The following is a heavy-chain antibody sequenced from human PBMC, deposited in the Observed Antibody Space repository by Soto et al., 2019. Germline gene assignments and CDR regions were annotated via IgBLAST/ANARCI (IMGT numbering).Heavy chain of an antibody. V-gene: IGHV3-9*01. CDR2: ISWNSGSI. D-gene: IGHD3-9*01. CDR3: AKGRYDILPGRGAFDI. J-gene: IGHJ3*02. CDR1: GFTFDDYA. Sequence: EVQLVESGGGLVQPGRSLRLSCAASGFTFDDYAMHWVRQAPGKGLEWVSGISWNSGSIGYADSVKGRFTISRDNAKNSLYLQRKSLRAEDTALYYCAKGRYDILPGRGAFDICGKGTMVTVSS.